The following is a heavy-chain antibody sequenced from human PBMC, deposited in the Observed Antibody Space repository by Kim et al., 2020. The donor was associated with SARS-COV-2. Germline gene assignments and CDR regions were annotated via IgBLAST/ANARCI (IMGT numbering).Heavy chain of an antibody. D-gene: IGHD6-19*01. CDR3: ARDQIAVAGTNGVGAFDI. CDR1: GGSISSYY. V-gene: IGHV4-59*13. Sequence: SETLSLTCTVSGGSISSYYWSWIRQPPGKGLEWIGYIYYSGSTNYNPSLKSRVTISVDTSKNQFSLKLSSVTAADTAVYYCARDQIAVAGTNGVGAFDIWGQGTMVTVSS. CDR2: IYYSGST. J-gene: IGHJ3*02.